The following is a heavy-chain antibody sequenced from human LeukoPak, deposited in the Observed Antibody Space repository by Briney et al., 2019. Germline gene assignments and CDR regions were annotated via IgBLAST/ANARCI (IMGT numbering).Heavy chain of an antibody. CDR2: ISYDGSNK. J-gene: IGHJ4*02. CDR1: GFTFSSYA. Sequence: GGSLRLSCAASGFTFSSYAIHWVRQAPGKGLEWVAVISYDGSNKYYADSVKGRFTISRDNSKNTLYLQMNSLRAEDTAVYYCARDLSSSGASDYWGQGTLVTVSS. V-gene: IGHV3-30-3*01. CDR3: ARDLSSSGASDY. D-gene: IGHD6-19*01.